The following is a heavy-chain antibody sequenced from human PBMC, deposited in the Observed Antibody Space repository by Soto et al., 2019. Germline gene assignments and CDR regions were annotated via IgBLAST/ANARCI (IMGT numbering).Heavy chain of an antibody. D-gene: IGHD3-3*01. V-gene: IGHV3-30*18. J-gene: IGHJ5*02. Sequence: GGSLRLSCAASGFTFSFYGMHWVRQAPGKGLEWLAVISYDEKNKFYADSVKGRFTISRDNSKNTLSLQMNSLRTEDTAVYYCAKHGGQLTIFGLGWFDPWGQGTQVTVSS. CDR3: AKHGGQLTIFGLGWFDP. CDR2: ISYDEKNK. CDR1: GFTFSFYG.